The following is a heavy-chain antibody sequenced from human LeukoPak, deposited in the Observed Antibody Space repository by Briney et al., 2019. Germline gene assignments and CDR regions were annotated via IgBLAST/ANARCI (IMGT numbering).Heavy chain of an antibody. D-gene: IGHD4-17*01. CDR3: ARGRRDYGDYRGSFDI. V-gene: IGHV4-61*02. CDR1: GGSISSGSYD. Sequence: PSETLSLTCTVSGGSISSGSYDWSWIRQPAGKGLEWIGRIYTSGSTNYHPSLKSRITIAVATSKHQFSLKLSSVTAADTAVYYCARGRRDYGDYRGSFDIWGQGTMVTVSS. J-gene: IGHJ3*02. CDR2: IYTSGST.